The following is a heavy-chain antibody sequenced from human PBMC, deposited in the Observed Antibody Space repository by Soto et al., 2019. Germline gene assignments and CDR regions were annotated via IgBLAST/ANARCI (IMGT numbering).Heavy chain of an antibody. CDR2: IYPGDSDT. D-gene: IGHD3-10*01. J-gene: IGHJ3*02. CDR1: GYPLTSYF. Sequence: PGEPPRTPCNVAGYPLTSYFIRCLRQMPGKGLEWMGIIYPGDSDTRYSPSFQGHVTISADKSFTTAYLQWSSLKASDTAMYYCAQSPRINEAFDIWGQGTMATVSS. CDR3: AQSPRINEAFDI. V-gene: IGHV5-51*01.